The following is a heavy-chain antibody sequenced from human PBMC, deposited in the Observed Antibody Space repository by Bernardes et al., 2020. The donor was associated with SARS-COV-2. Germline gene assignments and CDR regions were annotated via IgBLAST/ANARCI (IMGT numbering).Heavy chain of an antibody. V-gene: IGHV3-23*01. CDR1: GLDFSNFD. D-gene: IGHD3-22*01. CDR3: ATELQYDNLY. CDR2: ISRIRNT. Sequence: GGSLRLSCVTSGLDFSNFDMAWVRQTPEKGLEWVSTISRIRNTHYADFVQGRFTISRDDANNALYLQMNNLRVEDTATYYCATELQYDNLYWGQVALVTVSS. J-gene: IGHJ4*02.